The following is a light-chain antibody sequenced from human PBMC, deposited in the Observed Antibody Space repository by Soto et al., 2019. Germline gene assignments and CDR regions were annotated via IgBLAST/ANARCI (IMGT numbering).Light chain of an antibody. Sequence: EMVLTQSPGTLSVSPGERATLSCRASQSVSSKLAWYQQKPGQAPRLLFYGASTGATGIPARFSGSGSETEFTLSISSLQSEDFAVYYCQHYHDWPGTFGQGTKVEIK. CDR1: QSVSSK. CDR2: GAS. J-gene: IGKJ1*01. V-gene: IGKV3-15*01. CDR3: QHYHDWPGT.